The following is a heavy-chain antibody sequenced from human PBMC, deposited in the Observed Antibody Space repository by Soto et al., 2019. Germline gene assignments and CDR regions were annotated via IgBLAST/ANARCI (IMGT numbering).Heavy chain of an antibody. CDR2: IYYSGST. CDR3: ARVRFLEWLFDY. D-gene: IGHD3-3*01. V-gene: IGHV4-59*01. CDR1: GDSISSYY. J-gene: IGHJ4*02. Sequence: PSETLSLTCTVSGDSISSYYWSWIRQPPGKGLEWIGYIYYSGSTNYNPSLKSRVTISVDTSKNQFSLKLSSVTAADTAVYYCARVRFLEWLFDYWGQGTLVTVSS.